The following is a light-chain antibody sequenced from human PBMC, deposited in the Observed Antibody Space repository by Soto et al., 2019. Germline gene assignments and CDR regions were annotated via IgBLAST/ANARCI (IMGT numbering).Light chain of an antibody. V-gene: IGKV3-20*01. J-gene: IGKJ2*03. CDR2: GSS. CDR1: QSVDSRF. Sequence: EIVLTQSPGILSLSPGERATLTCRASQSVDSRFLAWHQQKPGQAPRLLMYGSSPRATGIPDRFSGSGSGTDFTLIISRLDPEDFAVYYCQGFHSSPHYSFGQGTQLEIK. CDR3: QGFHSSPHYS.